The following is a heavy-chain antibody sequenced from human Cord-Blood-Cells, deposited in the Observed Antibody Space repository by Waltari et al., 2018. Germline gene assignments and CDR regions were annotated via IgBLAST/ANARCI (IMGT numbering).Heavy chain of an antibody. V-gene: IGHV4-34*01. Sequence: QVQLQQWGAGLLKPSETLSLTCAVYGGSFSGYYWSWIRQPPGKGLEWFGEITHSGSTNYTPSLKSRVTISVDTSKNQFSLKLSSVTAADTAGYYCARGQYYEFWSGHERRFDYWGQGTLVTVSS. CDR1: GGSFSGYY. CDR3: ARGQYYEFWSGHERRFDY. D-gene: IGHD3-3*01. CDR2: ITHSGST. J-gene: IGHJ4*02.